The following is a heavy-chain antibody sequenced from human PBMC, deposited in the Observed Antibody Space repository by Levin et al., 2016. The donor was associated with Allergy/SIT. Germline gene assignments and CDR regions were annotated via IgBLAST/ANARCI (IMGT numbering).Heavy chain of an antibody. CDR2: ITLYNGNT. Sequence: WVRQAPGQGLERMRWITLYNGNTNYAKKFQGRVTITRDMSLRTAYIELSSLRSEDSAVYYWASTKRVVATERNAFDIWGQGTMVTVSS. J-gene: IGHJ3*02. D-gene: IGHD3-22*01. V-gene: IGHV1-68*01. CDR3: ASTKRVVATERNAFDI.